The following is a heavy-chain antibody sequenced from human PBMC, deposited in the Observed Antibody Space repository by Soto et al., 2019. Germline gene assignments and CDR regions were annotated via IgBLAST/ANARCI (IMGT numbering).Heavy chain of an antibody. J-gene: IGHJ3*02. CDR3: ARRYRDLLGGLPCDAFDI. Sequence: EVQLVESGGGLVQPGGSLRLSCAASGFTFSSYWMSWVRQAPGKGLEWVANIKQDGSEKYYVDSVKGRFTISRDNAKNSLYLQMDSLRAEDTAVYYCARRYRDLLGGLPCDAFDIWGQGTMVTVSS. D-gene: IGHD3-10*01. CDR1: GFTFSSYW. V-gene: IGHV3-7*03. CDR2: IKQDGSEK.